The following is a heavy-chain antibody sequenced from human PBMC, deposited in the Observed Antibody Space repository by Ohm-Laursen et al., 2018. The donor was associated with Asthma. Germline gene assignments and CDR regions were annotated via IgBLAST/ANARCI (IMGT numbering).Heavy chain of an antibody. V-gene: IGHV3-30-3*01. J-gene: IGHJ3*02. D-gene: IGHD4-23*01. CDR3: ARVWDDYGGNYDAFDI. CDR2: GGSYYDGGLK. CDR1: GFTFRSYA. Sequence: SLRLSCTVSGFTFRSYAMHWVRQAPGKGLEWVAVGGSYYDGGLKYYADSVNGRFTVSRDDSKNTLYLQMNSLRAEDTAVYYCARVWDDYGGNYDAFDIWGQGTMVTVSS.